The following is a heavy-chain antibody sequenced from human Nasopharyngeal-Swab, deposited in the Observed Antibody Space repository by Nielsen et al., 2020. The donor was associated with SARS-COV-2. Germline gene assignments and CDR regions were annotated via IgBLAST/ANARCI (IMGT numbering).Heavy chain of an antibody. J-gene: IGHJ6*03. CDR2: ISAYNGNT. V-gene: IGHV1-18*01. CDR3: AREDWARVHWDYYYYMDV. CDR1: GYTFTSYG. D-gene: IGHD2-21*01. Sequence: ASVKVSCKASGYTFTSYGISWVRQAPGQGLEWMGWISAYNGNTNYAQKLQGRVTMTTDTSTSTAYMELRSLRSDDTAVYYCAREDWARVHWDYYYYMDVWGKGTTVTVSS.